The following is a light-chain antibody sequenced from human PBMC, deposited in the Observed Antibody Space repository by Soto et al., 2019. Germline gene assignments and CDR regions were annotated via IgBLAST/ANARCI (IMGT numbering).Light chain of an antibody. Sequence: QSALTQPPSASGSPGQSVTISCTGTSSDVGGYNYVSWYQQHPGKPPKLMFYDVFKRPSGVPDRFSGSKSGNTASLTVSGLQAEDEADYYCSSYAGSNNFDVFGTGTKVTVL. CDR1: SSDVGGYNY. V-gene: IGLV2-8*01. CDR3: SSYAGSNNFDV. J-gene: IGLJ1*01. CDR2: DVF.